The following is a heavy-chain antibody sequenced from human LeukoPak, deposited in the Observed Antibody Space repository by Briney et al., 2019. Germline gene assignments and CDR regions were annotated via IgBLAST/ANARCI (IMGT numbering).Heavy chain of an antibody. J-gene: IGHJ4*02. CDR3: ARRRVAAYFDN. Sequence: SETLSLTCTVSGGSISSSSYHWGWIRQPPGKGLEWIGSIYYSGSTYYNPSLKSRVNISVDTSKNQFSLKLSSVTAADTAVYYCARRRVAAYFDNWGQGTLVTVSS. V-gene: IGHV4-39*01. D-gene: IGHD6-19*01. CDR2: IYYSGST. CDR1: GGSISSSSYH.